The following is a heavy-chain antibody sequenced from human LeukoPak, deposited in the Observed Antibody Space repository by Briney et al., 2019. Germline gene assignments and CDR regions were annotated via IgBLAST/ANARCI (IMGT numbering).Heavy chain of an antibody. V-gene: IGHV4-39*01. CDR2: ISYSGSS. CDR1: GGSISSSTYY. Sequence: SETLSLTCTASGGSISSSTYYWGWIRQPPGKGLEWIGSISYSGSSYYNPSLKSRVTISVDTSKNQFFLKVSSVTAADTAVYYCARLFYDFWSGHYYYYMDVWGKGTTVTVSS. J-gene: IGHJ6*03. CDR3: ARLFYDFWSGHYYYYMDV. D-gene: IGHD3-3*01.